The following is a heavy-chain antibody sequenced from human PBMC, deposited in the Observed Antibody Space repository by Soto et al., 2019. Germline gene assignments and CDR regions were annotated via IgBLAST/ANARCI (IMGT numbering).Heavy chain of an antibody. CDR2: ISYSADKT. V-gene: IGHV3-23*01. D-gene: IGHD1-7*01. CDR1: GVTFNTYV. J-gene: IGHJ3*01. Sequence: EVQLFESGGGLVQPGGSLRLSCASSGVTFNTYVMNWGRQAPGKGLEWVSTISYSADKTHYADSVKGRFTISRDNSRDTLFLQMNSLRADDAAVYYCARKARTATTNWGAFDVWGQGTMVTVSS. CDR3: ARKARTATTNWGAFDV.